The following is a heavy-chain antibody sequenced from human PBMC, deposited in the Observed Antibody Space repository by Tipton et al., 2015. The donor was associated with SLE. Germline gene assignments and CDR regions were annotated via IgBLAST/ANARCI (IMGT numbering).Heavy chain of an antibody. CDR1: GGSISSSSYY. V-gene: IGHV4-39*07. J-gene: IGHJ4*02. CDR2: INHSGST. Sequence: LRLSCTVSGGSISSSSYYWGWIRQPPGKGLEWIGEINHSGSTNYNPSLKSRVTISVDTSKNQFSLKLSSVTAADTAVYYCARGGTAGLPGYWGQGTLVTVSS. CDR3: ARGGTAGLPGY. D-gene: IGHD6-13*01.